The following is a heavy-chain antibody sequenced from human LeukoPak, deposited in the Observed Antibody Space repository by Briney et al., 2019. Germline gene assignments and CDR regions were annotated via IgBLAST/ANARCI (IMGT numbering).Heavy chain of an antibody. CDR3: ARGSDSSGWYSFDY. V-gene: IGHV4-34*01. Sequence: SETLSLTCAVYGGSFSGYYWSWIRQPPGKGLEWIGEINHSGSTNYNPSLKSRVTISVDTSKNQSSLKLSSVTAADTAVYYCARGSDSSGWYSFDYWGQGTLVTVSS. CDR1: GGSFSGYY. J-gene: IGHJ4*02. D-gene: IGHD6-19*01. CDR2: INHSGST.